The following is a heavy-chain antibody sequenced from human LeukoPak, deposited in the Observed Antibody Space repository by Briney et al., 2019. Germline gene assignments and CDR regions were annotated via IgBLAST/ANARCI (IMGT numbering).Heavy chain of an antibody. J-gene: IGHJ4*02. D-gene: IGHD2-15*01. CDR3: ARARDAGYCSGGSCYSILAY. Sequence: GGSLRLSCAASGFTFSSYEMNWVRQAPGKGLEWVSYISSSSSTMYYADSVKGRFTISRDNAKNSLYLQMNSLRAEDTAVYYCARARDAGYCSGGSCYSILAYWGQGTLVTVSP. CDR2: ISSSSSTM. V-gene: IGHV3-48*03. CDR1: GFTFSSYE.